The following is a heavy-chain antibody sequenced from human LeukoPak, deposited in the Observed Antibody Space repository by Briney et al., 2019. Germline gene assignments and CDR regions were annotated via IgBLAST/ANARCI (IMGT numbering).Heavy chain of an antibody. J-gene: IGHJ4*02. D-gene: IGHD3-22*01. Sequence: PSETLSLTCTVSGGSISSYYWSWIRQPAGKGLEWIGRIYTSGSTNYSPSLKSRVTMSVDTSKNQFSLKLSSVTAADTAVYYCARGGLGYYYDSTPQWAFDYWGQGTLVTVSS. CDR1: GGSISSYY. CDR3: ARGGLGYYYDSTPQWAFDY. CDR2: IYTSGST. V-gene: IGHV4-4*07.